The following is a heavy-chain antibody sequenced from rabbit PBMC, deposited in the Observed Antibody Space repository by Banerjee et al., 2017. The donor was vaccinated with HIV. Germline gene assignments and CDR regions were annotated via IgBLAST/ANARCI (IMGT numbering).Heavy chain of an antibody. J-gene: IGHJ4*01. CDR3: ARDNYDDYGDPNFNL. D-gene: IGHD2-1*01. V-gene: IGHV1S40*01. CDR2: IYAGNSGTT. CDR1: GFSFSNNYY. Sequence: QSLEESGGDLVKPGASLTLTCTASGFSFSNNYYMCWVRQAPGKGLEWIACIYAGNSGTTYYASWAKGRFTISKTSSTTVTLQMTSLTAADTATYFCARDNYDDYGDPNFNLWGPGTLVTVS.